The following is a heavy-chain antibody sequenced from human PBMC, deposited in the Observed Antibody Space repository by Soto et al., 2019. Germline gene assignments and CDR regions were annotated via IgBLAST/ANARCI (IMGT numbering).Heavy chain of an antibody. CDR3: ARAPPPKCFFSSYFDY. CDR2: ISAYNGNT. CDR1: GYTFTSYG. D-gene: IGHD3-3*01. Sequence: ASVKVSCKASGYTFTSYGISWVRQAPGQGLEWMGWISAYNGNTNYAQKLQGRVTMTTDTSTSTAYMELRSLRSDDTAVYYCARAPPPKCFFSSYFDYGGQGTLVTVSS. J-gene: IGHJ4*02. V-gene: IGHV1-18*01.